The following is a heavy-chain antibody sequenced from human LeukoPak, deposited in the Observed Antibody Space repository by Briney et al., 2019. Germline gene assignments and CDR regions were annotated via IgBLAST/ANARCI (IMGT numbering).Heavy chain of an antibody. Sequence: SETQSLTCTVSGYSISSGYYWGWIRQPPGKGLEWIGGIYHSGNTYYNPSLKSRVILSMDTSKNQFSLKLSSVTAADTAVYYCARTYSNAFDPWGQGTLVTDSS. CDR3: ARTYSNAFDP. CDR1: GYSISSGYY. CDR2: IYHSGNT. D-gene: IGHD2/OR15-2a*01. V-gene: IGHV4-38-2*02. J-gene: IGHJ5*02.